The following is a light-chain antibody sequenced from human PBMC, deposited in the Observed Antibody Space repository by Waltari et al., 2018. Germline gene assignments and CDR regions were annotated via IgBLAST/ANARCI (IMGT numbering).Light chain of an antibody. CDR2: KVS. CDR3: MQATHWPVT. CDR1: QSLVYTYGISS. Sequence: DVALTHSPLSLPVTLGQPASISCSASQSLVYTYGISSLNWFHQRPGQAPRRLIYKVSIRDSGAPDRFSGSGSGTDFTLMISSVEADDVGVYFCMQATHWPVTFGQGTRLE. V-gene: IGKV2-30*01. J-gene: IGKJ5*01.